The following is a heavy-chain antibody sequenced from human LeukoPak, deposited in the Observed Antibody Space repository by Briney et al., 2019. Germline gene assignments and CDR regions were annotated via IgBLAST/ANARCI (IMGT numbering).Heavy chain of an antibody. CDR2: IIPILGIA. D-gene: IGHD6-19*01. CDR3: ARDGAVARRSMGY. V-gene: IGHV1-69*04. CDR1: GGTFSSYA. J-gene: IGHJ4*02. Sequence: VASVKVSCKASGGTFSSYAISWVRQAPGQGLEWMGRIIPILGIANYAQKFQGRVTITADKSTSTAYMELSSLRSEDTAVYYCARDGAVARRSMGYWGQGTLVTVSS.